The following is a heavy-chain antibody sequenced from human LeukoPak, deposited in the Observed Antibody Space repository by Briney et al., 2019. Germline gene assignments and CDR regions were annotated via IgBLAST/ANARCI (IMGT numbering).Heavy chain of an antibody. D-gene: IGHD3-16*02. Sequence: ASVKVSCKASGYTFTGYYMHWVRQAPGQGLEWMGWMNPNSGNTGYAQKFQGRVTMTRNTSISTAYMELSSLRSEDTAVYYCARVKINYDYVWGSYRSLYYFDYWGQGTLVTVSS. J-gene: IGHJ4*02. CDR3: ARVKINYDYVWGSYRSLYYFDY. CDR1: GYTFTGYY. CDR2: MNPNSGNT. V-gene: IGHV1-8*02.